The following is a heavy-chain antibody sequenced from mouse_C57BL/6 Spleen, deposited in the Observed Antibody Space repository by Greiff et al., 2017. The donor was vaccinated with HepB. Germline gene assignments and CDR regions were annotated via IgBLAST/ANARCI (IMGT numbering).Heavy chain of an antibody. CDR1: GFTFSDYG. Sequence: EVMLVESGGGLVKPGGSLKLSCAASGFTFSDYGMHWVRKAPEKGLEWVAYISSGSSTIYYADTVKGRFTISRDNAKNTLFLQMTSLRSEDTAMYYCARTSYYYGSSSAMDYWGQGTSVTVSS. CDR2: ISSGSSTI. V-gene: IGHV5-17*01. D-gene: IGHD1-1*01. CDR3: ARTSYYYGSSSAMDY. J-gene: IGHJ4*01.